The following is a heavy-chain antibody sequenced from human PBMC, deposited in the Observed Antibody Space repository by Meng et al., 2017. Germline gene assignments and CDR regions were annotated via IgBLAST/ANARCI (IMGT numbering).Heavy chain of an antibody. Sequence: EVGSVGPRGWRVRPGGSQIPAYASPGFNFNSERQTWVRRAPGKGLKWVTAISSSSSYIYYANSVKGRFTTSRNNAKNSLYLQMNSLSAEDTAVYYCARAPVGSFDYWGQGTLVTVSS. V-gene: IGHV3-21*01. CDR3: ARAPVGSFDY. CDR1: GFNFNSER. D-gene: IGHD1-26*01. J-gene: IGHJ4*02. CDR2: ISSSSSYI.